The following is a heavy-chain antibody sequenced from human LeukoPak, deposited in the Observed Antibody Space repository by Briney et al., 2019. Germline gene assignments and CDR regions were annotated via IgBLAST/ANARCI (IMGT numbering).Heavy chain of an antibody. CDR1: GGSISSSGYY. CDR3: ARGRAYSSSWYDY. CDR2: IYYSGST. J-gene: IGHJ4*02. D-gene: IGHD6-13*01. Sequence: SETLSLTCTASGGSISSSGYYWGWIRQPPGKGLEWIGSIYYSGSTYYNPSLKSRVTISVDTSKNQFSLKLSSVTAADTAVYYCARGRAYSSSWYDYWGQGTLVTVSS. V-gene: IGHV4-39*07.